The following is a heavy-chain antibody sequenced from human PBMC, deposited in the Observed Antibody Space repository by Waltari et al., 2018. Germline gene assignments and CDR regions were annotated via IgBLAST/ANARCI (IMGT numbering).Heavy chain of an antibody. CDR2: INPNSGGT. D-gene: IGHD5-12*01. J-gene: IGHJ4*02. V-gene: IGHV1-2*06. Sequence: QVQLVQSGAEVKKPGASVKVSCKASGYTFTGYYMHWVRQAPGQGPEWMGRINPNSGGTNYAQKCQGRVTMTRDTSISTAYMELSRLRSDDTAVYYCARGGSSPVTVATIEGIDGYWGQGTLVTVSS. CDR1: GYTFTGYY. CDR3: ARGGSSPVTVATIEGIDGY.